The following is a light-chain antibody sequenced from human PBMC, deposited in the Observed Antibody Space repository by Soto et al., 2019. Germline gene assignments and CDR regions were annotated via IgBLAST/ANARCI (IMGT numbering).Light chain of an antibody. CDR2: AAS. V-gene: IGKV1-6*01. CDR3: LQDYNYPIT. Sequence: AIQMTQSPSSLSASLGDRVTITCRASQGIRNDLGWYQQKPGKAPKLLIYAASSLQSGVPSRFSGSGSGTDFTLTISSLQREDFATAYCLQDYNYPITFGQGTRLEIK. CDR1: QGIRND. J-gene: IGKJ5*01.